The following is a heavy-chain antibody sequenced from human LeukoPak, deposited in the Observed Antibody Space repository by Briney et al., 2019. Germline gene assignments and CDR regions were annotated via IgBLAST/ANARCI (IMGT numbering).Heavy chain of an antibody. Sequence: LTGGSLRLSCAASGFTFSIYSMNWVRQAPGKGLEWVGFIRSKAYGGTTEYAASVKGRFTISRDDSKSIAYLQMNSLKTEDTAVYYCTRDLGYLDYWGQGTLVTVSS. CDR2: IRSKAYGGTT. D-gene: IGHD3-16*02. CDR1: GFTFSIYS. J-gene: IGHJ4*02. CDR3: TRDLGYLDY. V-gene: IGHV3-49*04.